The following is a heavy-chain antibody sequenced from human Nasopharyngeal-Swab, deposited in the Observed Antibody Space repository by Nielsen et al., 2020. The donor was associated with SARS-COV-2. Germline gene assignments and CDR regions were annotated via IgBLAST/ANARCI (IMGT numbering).Heavy chain of an antibody. CDR2: ISYDGSNK. V-gene: IGHV3-30-3*01. D-gene: IGHD6-6*01. CDR3: ARGDSSSSTGVDY. Sequence: WIRQPRGEGLEWVAVISYDGSNKYYADPVKGRFTISRDNSKNTLYLQMNSLRAEDTAVYYWARGDSSSSTGVDYWGQGTLVTVSS. J-gene: IGHJ4*02.